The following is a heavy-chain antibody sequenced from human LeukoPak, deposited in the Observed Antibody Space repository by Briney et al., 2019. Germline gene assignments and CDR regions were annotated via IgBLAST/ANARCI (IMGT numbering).Heavy chain of an antibody. CDR3: ARGTGIAVAASGY. D-gene: IGHD6-19*01. CDR1: GFTFEDYG. V-gene: IGHV3-20*04. Sequence: GSLRLSCAASGFTFEDYGMSWVRQAPGKGLEWVSGINWNGGSTGYADSVKGRFTISRDNAKNSLYLQMNSLRAEDTALDYCARGTGIAVAASGYWGQGTLVTVSS. J-gene: IGHJ4*02. CDR2: INWNGGST.